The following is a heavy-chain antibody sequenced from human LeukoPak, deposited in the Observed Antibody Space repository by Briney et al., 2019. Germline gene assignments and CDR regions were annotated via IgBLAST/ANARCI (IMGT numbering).Heavy chain of an antibody. V-gene: IGHV4-4*02. D-gene: IGHD3-9*01. Sequence: SSETLSLTCAVSGGSISSSNWWIWVRQPPGKGLEWIGEIYHTGSTNYNPSLKSRVTISVDKSKNQFSLKLSSVTAADTAVYYCARDLATALRYFDWPRWGQGTMVTVSS. CDR2: IYHTGST. CDR3: ARDLATALRYFDWPR. J-gene: IGHJ3*01. CDR1: GGSISSSNW.